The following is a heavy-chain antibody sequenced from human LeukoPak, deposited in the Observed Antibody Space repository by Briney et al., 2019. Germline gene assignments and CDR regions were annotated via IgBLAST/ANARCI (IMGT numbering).Heavy chain of an antibody. CDR3: AREVAIPKSYYYYGMDV. CDR1: GGTFSSYA. Sequence: ASVKVSCKASGGTFSSYAISWVRQAPGQGLEWMGGIIPIFGTANYAQKFQGRVTITADESTSTAYMELSSLRSEDTAVYYCAREVAIPKSYYYYGMDVRGQGTTVTVSS. J-gene: IGHJ6*02. V-gene: IGHV1-69*13. D-gene: IGHD5-12*01. CDR2: IIPIFGTA.